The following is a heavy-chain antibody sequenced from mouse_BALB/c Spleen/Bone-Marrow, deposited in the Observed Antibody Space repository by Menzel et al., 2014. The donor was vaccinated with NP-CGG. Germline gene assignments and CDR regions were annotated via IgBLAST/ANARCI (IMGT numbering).Heavy chain of an antibody. CDR3: PNYSNVSRLFAT. Sequence: EVQLQESGAELVKPGASVKLSCTASGFNIKDTYMHWVKQRPEQGLEWIGRIDPANGNTKYDPKFQGKATITADTSSNTASLQLSSLTSEDAAFYYCPNYSNVSRLFATWGQGSRFTFS. V-gene: IGHV14-3*02. D-gene: IGHD1-1*01. J-gene: IGHJ3*01. CDR2: IDPANGNT. CDR1: GFNIKDTY.